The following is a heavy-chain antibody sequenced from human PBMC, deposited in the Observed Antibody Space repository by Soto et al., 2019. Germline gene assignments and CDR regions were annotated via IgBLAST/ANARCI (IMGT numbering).Heavy chain of an antibody. CDR2: IGTAGDT. CDR3: ARVGNSGYDFDY. D-gene: IGHD5-12*01. J-gene: IGHJ4*02. CDR1: GFTFSSYD. Sequence: GGSLRLSCAASGFTFSSYDMHWVRQATGKGLEWVSAIGTAGDTYYPGSVKGRFTISRENAKNSLYLQMNSLKAGDTAVYYCARVGNSGYDFDYWGQGTLVTVSS. V-gene: IGHV3-13*01.